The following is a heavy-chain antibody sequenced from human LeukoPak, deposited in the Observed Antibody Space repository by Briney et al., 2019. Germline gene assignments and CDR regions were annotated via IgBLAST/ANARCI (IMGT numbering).Heavy chain of an antibody. V-gene: IGHV4-34*01. CDR3: AHDLSSDYPPLDALTI. CDR2: INRGGRT. D-gene: IGHD3/OR15-3a*01. J-gene: IGHJ3*02. CDR1: GGSFSGYY. Sequence: SETLSLTCAVYGGSFSGYYWSWIRQFPGKGLEWIGEINRGGRTNYNPSLQSRVTISVDTSKKQLSLKLSSVTAADTAVYYCAHDLSSDYPPLDALTIWGPGTMVTVSS.